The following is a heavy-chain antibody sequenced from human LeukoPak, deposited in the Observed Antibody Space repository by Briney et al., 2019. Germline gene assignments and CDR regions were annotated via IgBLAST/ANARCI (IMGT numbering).Heavy chain of an antibody. CDR1: GFTFSSYA. CDR3: ARHKIGRITIFGPPPGAFDI. CDR2: INHSGST. Sequence: GSLRLSCAASGFTFSSYAMHWIRQPPGKGLEWIGEINHSGSTNYNPSLKSRVTISVDTSKNQFSLNLSSVTAADTAVYYCARHKIGRITIFGPPPGAFDIWGQGTMVTVSS. V-gene: IGHV4-34*01. D-gene: IGHD3-3*01. J-gene: IGHJ3*02.